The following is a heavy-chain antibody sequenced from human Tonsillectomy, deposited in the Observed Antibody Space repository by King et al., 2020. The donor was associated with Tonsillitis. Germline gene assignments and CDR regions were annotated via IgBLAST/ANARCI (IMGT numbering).Heavy chain of an antibody. CDR2: IIPIFRRT. V-gene: IGHV1-69*01. CDR1: GGTFSDYA. J-gene: IGHJ6*03. D-gene: IGHD2-8*01. CDR3: ARDRRDCTNGVCSYSYYYYMDV. Sequence: QLVQSGAEVKKPGSSVKVSCKASGGTFSDYAISWVRQAPGQGLEWMGGIIPIFRRTTYAQKFQGRVTITADEATRTAYMGLSRLTSEDTAVYYCARDRRDCTNGVCSYSYYYYMDVWGTGTTVTVSS.